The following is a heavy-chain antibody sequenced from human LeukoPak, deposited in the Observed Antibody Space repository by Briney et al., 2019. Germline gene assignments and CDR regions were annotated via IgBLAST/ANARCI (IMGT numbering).Heavy chain of an antibody. CDR1: GFSVYHYT. Sequence: GGSLRLSCAASGFSVYHYTMHWVRQAPGRGLEWVSLLSWDGITTSYADSVKGRFTISRDNAKNSLYLQMNSLRAEDTAVYYCAELGITMIGGVWGKGTTVTISS. J-gene: IGHJ6*04. CDR3: AELGITMIGGV. CDR2: LSWDGITT. V-gene: IGHV3-43*01. D-gene: IGHD3-10*02.